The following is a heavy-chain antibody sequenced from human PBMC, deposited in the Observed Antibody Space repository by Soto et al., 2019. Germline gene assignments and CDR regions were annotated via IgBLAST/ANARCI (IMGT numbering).Heavy chain of an antibody. CDR3: ASHLYSSGDD. D-gene: IGHD6-19*01. CDR1: GFTFTNYW. Sequence: EVQLLESGGGLVQPGGSLRLSCAASGFTFTNYWMHWVRQAPGKGLVWVSGISDDGGRTYYADSVKGRFTISRDNAENNIFLQMNSLRAEDAAVDCCASHLYSSGDDWGQGTLVTVSS. J-gene: IGHJ4*02. V-gene: IGHV3-74*01. CDR2: ISDDGGRT.